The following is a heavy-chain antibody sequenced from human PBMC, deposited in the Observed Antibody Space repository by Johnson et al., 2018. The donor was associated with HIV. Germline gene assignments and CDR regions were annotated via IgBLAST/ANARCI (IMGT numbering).Heavy chain of an antibody. V-gene: IGHV3-30*02. D-gene: IGHD4-23*01. CDR2: IRYDGSNK. CDR1: GFTFSSYG. CDR3: ASDGNYGGKGNDAFDI. Sequence: QVQLVESGGGVVQPGGSLRLSCAASGFTFSSYGMHWVRQAPGKGLEWVAFIRYDGSNKYYADSVKGRFTISRDNSKNTLYLQMNSLRAEDTAVYYCASDGNYGGKGNDAFDIWGQGTMVTVSS. J-gene: IGHJ3*02.